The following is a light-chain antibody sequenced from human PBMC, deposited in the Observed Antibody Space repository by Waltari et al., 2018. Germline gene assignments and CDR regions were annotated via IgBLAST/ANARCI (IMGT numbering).Light chain of an antibody. V-gene: IGKV3-20*01. Sequence: EIVLTQSPGTLSLSPGERAPLPCRASPSISKYLAWYQQRPGQAPRLLIYAASNRATGIPDRFSGGGSGTDFSLTISRLEPEDVAVYYCQHHVRLPATFGQGTKVEIK. CDR3: QHHVRLPAT. CDR2: AAS. J-gene: IGKJ1*01. CDR1: PSISKY.